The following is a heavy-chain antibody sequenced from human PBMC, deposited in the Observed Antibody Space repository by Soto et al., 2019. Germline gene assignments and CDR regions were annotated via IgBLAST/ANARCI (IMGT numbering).Heavy chain of an antibody. CDR2: ISSTSSYI. J-gene: IGHJ6*02. V-gene: IGHV3-21*02. CDR3: ARGYGSGSYQFACGMDV. Sequence: EVQLVESGGGLVKPGGSLRLACAASGFTFSSYSMNWVRQAPGKGMEWVSSISSTSSYIYYADPVKGRFTISRDNAKNSLYLQMNSLRAEDTAVYYCARGYGSGSYQFACGMDVWGQGTTVTVSS. D-gene: IGHD3-10*01. CDR1: GFTFSSYS.